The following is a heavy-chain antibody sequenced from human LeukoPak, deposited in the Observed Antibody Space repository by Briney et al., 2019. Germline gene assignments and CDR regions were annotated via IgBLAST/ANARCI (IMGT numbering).Heavy chain of an antibody. CDR1: GFTFSSYS. Sequence: GGSLRLSCAASGFTFSSYSMNWVRQAPGKGLEWVSSISSSSSYIYYADSVKGRFTISRDNAKSSLYLQMNSLRAEDTAVYYCARDLESDIVLMVYAICGYWGQGTLVTVSS. D-gene: IGHD2-8*01. J-gene: IGHJ4*02. V-gene: IGHV3-21*01. CDR2: ISSSSSYI. CDR3: ARDLESDIVLMVYAICGY.